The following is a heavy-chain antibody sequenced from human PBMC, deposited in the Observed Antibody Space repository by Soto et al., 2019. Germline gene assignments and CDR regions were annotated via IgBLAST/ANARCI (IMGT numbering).Heavy chain of an antibody. CDR2: LEQDGSER. Sequence: EVQLVESGGGLVQPGGSLSLSCAASGFTFSTYWLTWVRRPPGKGLEWVANLEQDGSERYYVDSVRGRFTISRDNAKNSLYLQMNSLRAEDTAVYYCVCGGNFFVYWGQGTLVTVSP. CDR1: GFTFSTYW. J-gene: IGHJ4*02. D-gene: IGHD3-16*01. V-gene: IGHV3-7*01. CDR3: VCGGNFFVY.